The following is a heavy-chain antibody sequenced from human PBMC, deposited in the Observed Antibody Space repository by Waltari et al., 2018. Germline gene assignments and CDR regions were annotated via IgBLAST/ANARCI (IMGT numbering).Heavy chain of an antibody. D-gene: IGHD6-19*01. Sequence: EVQLLESGGGLVQPGGSLRLSCEVSGFTLRAHAISWVGQPPGKGLEWVSAITGIGNIHYADSVRGRFTISRDISQNTVFLQLSSLRAEDTALYYCARDVPPATAGTMFDYRGRGTLVTVSS. V-gene: IGHV3-23*01. CDR1: GFTLRAHA. CDR2: ITGIGNI. J-gene: IGHJ4*02. CDR3: ARDVPPATAGTMFDY.